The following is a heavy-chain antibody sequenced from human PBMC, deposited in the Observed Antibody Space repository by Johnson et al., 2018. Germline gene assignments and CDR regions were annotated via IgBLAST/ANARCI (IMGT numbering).Heavy chain of an antibody. CDR1: GFTFSSYA. D-gene: IGHD6-19*01. J-gene: IGHJ3*02. Sequence: VQLVQSGGGLVQPGGSLRLSCAASGFTFSSYAMHWVRQAPGKGLEWVGRIKSKTDGGTTDYAAPVKGRFTISRDDSKNTLYLQMYSLKTEDTAVYYCTTDLWQWLHHFIFWIWGQGTMVTVSS. CDR3: TTDLWQWLHHFIFWI. V-gene: IGHV3-15*01. CDR2: IKSKTDGGTT.